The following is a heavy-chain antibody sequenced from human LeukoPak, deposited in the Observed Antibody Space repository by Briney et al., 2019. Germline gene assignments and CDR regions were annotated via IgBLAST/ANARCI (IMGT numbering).Heavy chain of an antibody. CDR3: ARGLGMVRGVPGDY. Sequence: SETLSLTCAVYGGSFSGYYWSWIRQPPGKGLEWIGEINHSGSTNYNPSLKSRVTISVDTSKNQCSLKLSSVTAADTAVYYCARGLGMVRGVPGDYWGQGTLVTVSS. V-gene: IGHV4-34*01. D-gene: IGHD3-10*01. J-gene: IGHJ4*02. CDR2: INHSGST. CDR1: GGSFSGYY.